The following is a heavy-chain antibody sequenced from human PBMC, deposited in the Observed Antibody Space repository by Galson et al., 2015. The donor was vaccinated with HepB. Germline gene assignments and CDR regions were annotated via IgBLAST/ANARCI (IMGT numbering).Heavy chain of an antibody. CDR2: ISYDGSNK. Sequence: SLRLSCAASGFTFSSYGMHWVRQAPGKGLEWVAVISYDGSNKYYADSVKGRFTISRDNSKNTLYLQMNSLRAEDTAVYYCAKTPHPSGNYYFDYWGQGTLVTVSS. V-gene: IGHV3-30*18. CDR3: AKTPHPSGNYYFDY. D-gene: IGHD4-23*01. CDR1: GFTFSSYG. J-gene: IGHJ4*02.